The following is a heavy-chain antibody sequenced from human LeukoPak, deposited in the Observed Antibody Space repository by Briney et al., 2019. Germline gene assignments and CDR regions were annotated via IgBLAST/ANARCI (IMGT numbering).Heavy chain of an antibody. V-gene: IGHV1-46*01. CDR3: ARDRVDSPGGDY. Sequence: ASVKVSCKASGYTFTSYYMHWVRQAPGQGLEWMGIINPSGGSTSYAQKLQGRVTMTTDTSTSTAYMELRSLRSDDTAVYYCARDRVDSPGGDYWGQGTLVTVSS. D-gene: IGHD3-16*01. CDR2: INPSGGST. CDR1: GYTFTSYY. J-gene: IGHJ4*02.